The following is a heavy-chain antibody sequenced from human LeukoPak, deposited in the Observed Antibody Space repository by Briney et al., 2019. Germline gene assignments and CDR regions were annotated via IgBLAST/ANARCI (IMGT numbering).Heavy chain of an antibody. CDR1: GDSISSNYW. D-gene: IGHD4-11*01. CDR3: ARGRVSSSTWYSTYYYYFYMDV. CDR2: IHHSGST. Sequence: SSGTLSLTCAVSGDSISSNYWWTWVRQPPGKGLEWIGEIHHSGSTNYSPSLKSRVTISVDTSKNLFSLRLRSVTAADTAVYFCARGRVSSSTWYSTYYYYFYMDVWGKGTTVTVSS. J-gene: IGHJ6*03. V-gene: IGHV4-4*02.